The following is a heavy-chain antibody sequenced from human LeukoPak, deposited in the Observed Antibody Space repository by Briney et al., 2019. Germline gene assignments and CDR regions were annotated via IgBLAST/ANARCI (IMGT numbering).Heavy chain of an antibody. CDR1: GGSISSYY. CDR2: IYYSGST. V-gene: IGHV4-59*01. CDR3: ARNCGGSCYTDY. D-gene: IGHD2-15*01. J-gene: IGHJ4*02. Sequence: SETLSLTCTVSGGSISSYYWSWIRQPPGKGLEWIGYIYYSGSTNYNPSLKSRVTISVDTSKNQFSLKLSSVTAADTAVYYCARNCGGSCYTDYWGQGTLVTVSS.